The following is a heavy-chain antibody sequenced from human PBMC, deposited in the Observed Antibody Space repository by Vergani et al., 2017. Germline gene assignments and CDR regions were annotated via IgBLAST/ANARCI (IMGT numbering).Heavy chain of an antibody. CDR2: ISSSSSYI. J-gene: IGHJ6*02. CDR1: GFTFSSYS. D-gene: IGHD3-9*01. CDR3: ARDRVVDYDILTGYYKDYYYYGMDV. V-gene: IGHV3-21*01. Sequence: EVQLVESGGGLVKPGGSLRLSCAASGFTFSSYSMNWVRQAPGKGLEWVSSISSSSSYIYYADSVKGRFTISRDNAKNSLYLQMNSLRAEDTAGYYCARDRVVDYDILTGYYKDYYYYGMDVWGQGTTVTVSS.